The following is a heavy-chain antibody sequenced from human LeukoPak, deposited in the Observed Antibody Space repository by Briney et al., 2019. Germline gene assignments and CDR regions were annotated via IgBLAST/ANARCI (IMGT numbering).Heavy chain of an antibody. CDR1: GFTFSSYG. CDR3: ARAMDV. CDR2: ISYDGSNK. V-gene: IGHV3-30*03. Sequence: GGSLRLSCAASGFTFSSYGMHWVRQAPGKGLEWVAVISYDGSNKYYADSVKGRFTISRDDAKNSLYLQMNSLRAEDTAVYYCARAMDVWGQGTTVIVSS. J-gene: IGHJ6*02.